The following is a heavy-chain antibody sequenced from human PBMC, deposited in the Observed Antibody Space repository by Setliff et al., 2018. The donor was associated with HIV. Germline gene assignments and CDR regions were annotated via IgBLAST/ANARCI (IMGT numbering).Heavy chain of an antibody. Sequence: GGSLRLXXAASGFTFSTFSMSWVRQAPGKGLEWVSSITSRSADIYYADSVRGRFTISRDNARNSLVLQMNSLRADDTAVYYCARVRPLGYCSTGACPPDYWGQGTLVTVS. CDR1: GFTFSTFS. D-gene: IGHD2-8*01. V-gene: IGHV3-21*01. CDR3: ARVRPLGYCSTGACPPDY. J-gene: IGHJ4*02. CDR2: ITSRSADI.